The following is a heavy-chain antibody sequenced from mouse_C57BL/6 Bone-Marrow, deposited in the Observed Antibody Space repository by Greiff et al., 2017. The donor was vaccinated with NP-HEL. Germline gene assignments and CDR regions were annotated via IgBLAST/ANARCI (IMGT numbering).Heavy chain of an antibody. CDR2: IDPENGDT. V-gene: IGHV14-4*01. Sequence: EVKLVESGAELVRPGASVKLSCTASGFNIKDDYMHWVKQRPEQGLEWIGWIDPENGDTEYASKFQGKATITADTSSNTAYLQLSSLTSEDTAVYYCTTGSNYWYFDVWGTGTTVTVSS. J-gene: IGHJ1*03. D-gene: IGHD2-5*01. CDR3: TTGSNYWYFDV. CDR1: GFNIKDDY.